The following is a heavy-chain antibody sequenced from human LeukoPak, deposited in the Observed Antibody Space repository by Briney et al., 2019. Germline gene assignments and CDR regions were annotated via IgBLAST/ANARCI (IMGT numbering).Heavy chain of an antibody. V-gene: IGHV3-48*03. J-gene: IGHJ3*02. CDR1: GFTFSSYE. Sequence: GGSLRLSCAASGFTFSSYEMNWVRQAPGKGLEWVSYISSSGSTIYYADSVKGRLTISRDNAKNSLYLQMNSLRAEDTAVYYCGRAGRGEMAFNIWAKGQWSPSLQ. CDR3: GRAGRGEMAFNI. CDR2: ISSSGSTI. D-gene: IGHD5-24*01.